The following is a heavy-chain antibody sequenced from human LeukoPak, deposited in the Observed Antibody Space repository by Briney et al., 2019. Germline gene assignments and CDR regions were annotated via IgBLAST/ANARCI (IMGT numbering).Heavy chain of an antibody. J-gene: IGHJ4*02. CDR2: IYYSGST. V-gene: IGHV4-38-2*01. Sequence: KPSETLSLTCAVSGYSISSGYYWGWIRQPPGKGLEWIGYIYYSGSTNYNPSLKSRVTISVDTSKNQFSLKLSSVTAADTAVYYCARSYDRPYYFDYWGQGTLVTVSS. CDR1: GYSISSGYY. D-gene: IGHD3-22*01. CDR3: ARSYDRPYYFDY.